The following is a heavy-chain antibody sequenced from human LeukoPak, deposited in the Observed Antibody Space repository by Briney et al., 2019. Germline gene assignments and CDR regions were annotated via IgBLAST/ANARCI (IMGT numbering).Heavy chain of an antibody. D-gene: IGHD3-10*01. CDR1: GFTFSSYA. Sequence: QPGGSLRLSCAASGFTFSSYAMSWLRQAPGKGLEGVSSISVSGGSTYYADSVKGRFTISRDNSKNTLYLEMNSLRAEDTAEYYCAKVITMVRGLTSRTRRDYGMDVWGQGTTVTVSS. CDR2: ISVSGGST. J-gene: IGHJ6*02. V-gene: IGHV3-23*01. CDR3: AKVITMVRGLTSRTRRDYGMDV.